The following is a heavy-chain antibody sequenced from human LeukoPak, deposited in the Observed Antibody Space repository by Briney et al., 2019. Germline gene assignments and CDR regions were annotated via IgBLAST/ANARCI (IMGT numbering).Heavy chain of an antibody. Sequence: VASVNVSCKASGYTFTSYGISWVGQAAGHGGEWMGWISAYNGNTNYAQKLQGSVTMTTDTSPSTVYMEPRSVRSDDTGVYYCARESDSSGWYGYWGQGTLVTVSS. J-gene: IGHJ4*02. V-gene: IGHV1-18*01. CDR3: ARESDSSGWYGY. CDR2: ISAYNGNT. D-gene: IGHD6-19*01. CDR1: GYTFTSYG.